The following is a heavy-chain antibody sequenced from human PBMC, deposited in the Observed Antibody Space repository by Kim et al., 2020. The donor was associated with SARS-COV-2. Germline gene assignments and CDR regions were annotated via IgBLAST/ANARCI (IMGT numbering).Heavy chain of an antibody. V-gene: IGHV3-48*02. J-gene: IGHJ6*02. Sequence: YADSVKGRFTISRDNAKNSLYLQKKRLRDEDRAVYYCARGLGTYYYYGMDVWGQGTTVTVSS. D-gene: IGHD7-27*01. CDR3: ARGLGTYYYYGMDV.